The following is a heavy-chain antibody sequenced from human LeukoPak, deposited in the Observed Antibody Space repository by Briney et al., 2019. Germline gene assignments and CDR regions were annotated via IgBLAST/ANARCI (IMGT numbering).Heavy chain of an antibody. V-gene: IGHV4-59*01. Sequence: SETLSLTCTVSGGSISSYYWSWIRQPPGKGLEWIGYIYYSGSTNYNPSLKSRVTISVDTSKNQFPLKLSSVTAADTAVYYCAREEDYDILTGYFGYWGQGTLVTVSS. J-gene: IGHJ4*02. CDR1: GGSISSYY. CDR2: IYYSGST. D-gene: IGHD3-9*01. CDR3: AREEDYDILTGYFGY.